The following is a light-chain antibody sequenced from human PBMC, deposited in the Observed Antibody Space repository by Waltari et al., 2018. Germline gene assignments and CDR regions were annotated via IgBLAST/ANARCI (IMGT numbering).Light chain of an antibody. Sequence: DIQMTQSPSSLSASVGDRVTITCRASQTVTGWLNWYHEKPGKAPKLLIYSASILESGVPSRFSGSGFGTDFTLTITSLQREDVATYYCQQSYNLPPTFGPGTKVDIK. V-gene: IGKV1-39*01. CDR1: QTVTGW. J-gene: IGKJ3*01. CDR3: QQSYNLPPT. CDR2: SAS.